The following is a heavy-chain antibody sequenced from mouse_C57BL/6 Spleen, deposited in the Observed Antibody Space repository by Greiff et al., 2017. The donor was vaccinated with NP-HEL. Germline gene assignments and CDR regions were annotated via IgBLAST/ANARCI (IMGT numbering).Heavy chain of an antibody. D-gene: IGHD1-1*01. CDR3: TRDGDYYGSSHGDAMDY. V-gene: IGHV5-9-1*02. CDR1: GFTFSSYA. J-gene: IGHJ4*01. CDR2: ISSGGDYI. Sequence: EVMLVESGEGLVKPGGSLKLSCAASGFTFSSYAMSWVRQTPEKRLEWVAYISSGGDYIYYADTVKGRFTISRDNARNTLYLQMSRLKSEDTAMYYCTRDGDYYGSSHGDAMDYWGQGTSVTVSS.